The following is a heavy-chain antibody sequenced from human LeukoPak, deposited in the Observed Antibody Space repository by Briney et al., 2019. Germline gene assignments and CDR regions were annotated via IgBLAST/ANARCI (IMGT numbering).Heavy chain of an antibody. J-gene: IGHJ4*02. CDR2: FYTSWST. CDR3: ARIGGITYFDY. CDR1: GGYIGSYF. D-gene: IGHD3-16*01. V-gene: IGHV4-4*07. Sequence: SETLSLTRIVSGGYIGSYFWSWMRQPAGKELEYIGRFYTSWSTNYNPSLKSQVTMSVDTSKNQFSLRLSSVSPADTAVYYCARIGGITYFDYWGQGILVTVPS.